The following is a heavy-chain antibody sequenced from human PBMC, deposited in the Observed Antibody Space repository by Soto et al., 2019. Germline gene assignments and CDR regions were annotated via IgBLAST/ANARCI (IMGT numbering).Heavy chain of an antibody. D-gene: IGHD3-3*01. J-gene: IGHJ5*02. V-gene: IGHV3-74*01. CDR2: INSDGSST. Sequence: GGSLRLSGAASGFTFSSYCMHWVRQAPGKGLVWVSRINSDGSSTSYADSVKGRFTISRDNAKNTLYLQMNSLRAEDTAVYYCARDLDYPNWFDPWGQGTLVTVSS. CDR3: ARDLDYPNWFDP. CDR1: GFTFSSYC.